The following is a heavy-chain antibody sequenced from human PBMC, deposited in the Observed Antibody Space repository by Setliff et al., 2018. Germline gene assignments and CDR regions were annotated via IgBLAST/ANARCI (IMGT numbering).Heavy chain of an antibody. Sequence: GGSLRLSCAASGLTFSRSWMFWVRHAPGKRQVWDSHINPDGRTTAYADSVKGLFTISRDNAKNTLYLQMNSLEAEDTAVYYCARGGCSATSCLDYWGQGILVTVSS. CDR1: GLTFSRSW. CDR2: INPDGRTT. CDR3: ARGGCSATSCLDY. V-gene: IGHV3-74*03. J-gene: IGHJ4*02. D-gene: IGHD2-2*01.